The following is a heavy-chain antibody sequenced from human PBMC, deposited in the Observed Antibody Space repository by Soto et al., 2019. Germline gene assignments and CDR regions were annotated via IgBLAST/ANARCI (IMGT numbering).Heavy chain of an antibody. CDR1: GFTFSSYD. CDR2: IGTAGDT. CDR3: ARGRVGYCSGGSCYPTYNWFDP. J-gene: IGHJ5*02. Sequence: GGSLRLSCAASGFTFSSYDMHWVRQATGKGLEWVSAIGTAGDTYYPGSVKGRFTISRENAKNSLYLQMNSLRAEDTAVYYCARGRVGYCSGGSCYPTYNWFDPWGQGTLVTVSS. V-gene: IGHV3-13*01. D-gene: IGHD2-15*01.